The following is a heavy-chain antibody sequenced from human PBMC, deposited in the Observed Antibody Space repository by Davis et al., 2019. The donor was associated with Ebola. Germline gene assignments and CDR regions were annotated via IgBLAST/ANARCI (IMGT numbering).Heavy chain of an antibody. J-gene: IGHJ6*02. D-gene: IGHD5-18*01. CDR1: GFTFSSYW. CDR3: ARGDVDTAMGIFGYYYGMDV. V-gene: IGHV3-7*01. CDR2: IKQDGSEK. Sequence: PGGSLRLSCAASGFTFSSYWMSWVRQAPGKGLEWVANIKQDGSEKYYVDSVKGRFTISRDNAKNSLYLQMNSLRAEDTAVYYCARGDVDTAMGIFGYYYGMDVWGQGTTVTVSS.